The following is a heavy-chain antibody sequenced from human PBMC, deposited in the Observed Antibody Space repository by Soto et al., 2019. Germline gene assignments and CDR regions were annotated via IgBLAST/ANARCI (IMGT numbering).Heavy chain of an antibody. Sequence: QVQLQQWGAGLLKPSETLSLTCAVYGGSFSGYYWSWIRQPPGKGLEWIGEINHSGSTNYNPSLKSRVTLSVDTSKNQFSLKLSSVTAADTAVYYCARGALGYSSGWYGYWGQGTLVTVSS. D-gene: IGHD6-19*01. CDR2: INHSGST. J-gene: IGHJ4*02. CDR3: ARGALGYSSGWYGY. CDR1: GGSFSGYY. V-gene: IGHV4-34*01.